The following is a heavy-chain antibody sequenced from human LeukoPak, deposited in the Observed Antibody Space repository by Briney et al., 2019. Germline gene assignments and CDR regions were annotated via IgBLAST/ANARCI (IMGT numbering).Heavy chain of an antibody. V-gene: IGHV5-51*01. CDR3: ARQTVTTLPFDF. CDR1: GYTFTSYW. CDR2: IYPRDSDT. J-gene: IGHJ4*02. Sequence: GESLKISCKGSGYTFTSYWIGWVRQMPGKGLEWIGIIYPRDSDTGYSPSFQGQVTISADKSINTAYLQWSSLKASDTAMYYCARQTVTTLPFDFWGQGSLVTVSS. D-gene: IGHD4-17*01.